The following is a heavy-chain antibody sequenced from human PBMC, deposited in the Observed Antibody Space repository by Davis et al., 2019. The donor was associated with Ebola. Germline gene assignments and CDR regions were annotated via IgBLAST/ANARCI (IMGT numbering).Heavy chain of an antibody. D-gene: IGHD2/OR15-2a*01. CDR2: ISYDGSNK. V-gene: IGHV3-30*03. CDR1: GFTFSSYG. J-gene: IGHJ4*02. Sequence: GESLKISCAASGFTFSSYGMHWVRQAPGKGLEWVAVISYDGSNKYYADSVKGRFTISRDNSKNTLYLEINSLRVEDTAVYYCAREATTYYHFDYWGQGTLVTVSS. CDR3: AREATTYYHFDY.